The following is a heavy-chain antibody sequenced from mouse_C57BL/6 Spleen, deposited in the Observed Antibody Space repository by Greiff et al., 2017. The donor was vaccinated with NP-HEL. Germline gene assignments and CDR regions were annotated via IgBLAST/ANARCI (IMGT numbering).Heavy chain of an antibody. V-gene: IGHV14-1*01. CDR2: IDPEDGDT. CDR1: GFNIKDYY. Sequence: VQLQQSGAELVRPGASVKLSCTASGFNIKDYYMHWVKQRPEQGLEWIGRIDPEDGDTEYAPKFQGKATMTADTSSNTAYLQLSSLTSEDTAVYYCTTVYSNFWFAYWGQGTLVTVSA. CDR3: TTVYSNFWFAY. D-gene: IGHD2-5*01. J-gene: IGHJ3*01.